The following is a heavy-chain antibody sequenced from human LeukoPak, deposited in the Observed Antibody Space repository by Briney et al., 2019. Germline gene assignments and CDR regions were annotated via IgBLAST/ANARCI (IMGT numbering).Heavy chain of an antibody. Sequence: ASVTVSCKASGYTFTSYGISWARQAPGQGLEWMGWISAYNGNTNYAQKLQGRVAMTTDTSTSTAYMELRSLRSDDTAVYYCARDLGMTYDYWGQGTLVTVSS. CDR2: ISAYNGNT. J-gene: IGHJ4*02. V-gene: IGHV1-18*01. CDR1: GYTFTSYG. D-gene: IGHD1-14*01. CDR3: ARDLGMTYDY.